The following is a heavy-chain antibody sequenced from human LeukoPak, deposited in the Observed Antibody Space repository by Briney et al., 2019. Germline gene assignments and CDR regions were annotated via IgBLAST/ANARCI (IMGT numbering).Heavy chain of an antibody. CDR3: ARHKRSSGYYFNWFDP. CDR2: INHSGST. D-gene: IGHD3-22*01. J-gene: IGHJ5*02. Sequence: SETLSLTCAVYGGSFSGYYWNWIRQPPGKGLEWIGEINHSGSTNYNPSLKSRVTISVDTSKNQFSLKLSSVTAADTAVYYCARHKRSSGYYFNWFDPWGQGTLVTVSS. V-gene: IGHV4-34*01. CDR1: GGSFSGYY.